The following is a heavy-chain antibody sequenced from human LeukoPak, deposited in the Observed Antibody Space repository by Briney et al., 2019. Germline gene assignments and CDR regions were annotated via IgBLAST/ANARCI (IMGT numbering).Heavy chain of an antibody. D-gene: IGHD3-22*01. CDR1: GYSISSGYY. V-gene: IGHV4-38-2*01. CDR2: IYHSGST. CDR3: ARLRYYDSSGYLLLDY. J-gene: IGHJ4*02. Sequence: SETQSLTCAVSGYSISSGYYWGWIRQPPGKGLEWIGSIYHSGSTYYNPSLKSRVTISVDTSKNQFSLKLSSVTAADTAVYYCARLRYYDSSGYLLLDYWGQGTLVTVSS.